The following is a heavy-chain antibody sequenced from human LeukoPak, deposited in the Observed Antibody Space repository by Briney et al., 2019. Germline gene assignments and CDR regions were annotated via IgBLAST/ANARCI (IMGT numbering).Heavy chain of an antibody. CDR2: ISRDGRSI. D-gene: IGHD3-16*01. CDR3: VREAEVVPTAMGVYCYYFMDV. CDR1: GFTFDNYS. J-gene: IGHJ6*03. Sequence: GGSLRLSCAASGFTFDNYSMHWVRQAPGKGLVWVSGISRDGRSIDYAASVKGRFTISRDNANNSLYLQMDSLRVEDTALYYCVREAEVVPTAMGVYCYYFMDVWGKGTAVTVSS. V-gene: IGHV3-9*01.